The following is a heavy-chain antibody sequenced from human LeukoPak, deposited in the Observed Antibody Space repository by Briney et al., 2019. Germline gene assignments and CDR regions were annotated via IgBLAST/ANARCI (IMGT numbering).Heavy chain of an antibody. D-gene: IGHD3-22*01. J-gene: IGHJ4*02. Sequence: GESLKISCKGSGYSFTNYWIGWVRQMPGKGLEWMGIIYPGDSDTRYSPSFQGQVTISADKSISTAYLQWSSLKASDIAMYYCARLGYYDSSGLDYWGQGTLVTVSS. V-gene: IGHV5-51*01. CDR1: GYSFTNYW. CDR2: IYPGDSDT. CDR3: ARLGYYDSSGLDY.